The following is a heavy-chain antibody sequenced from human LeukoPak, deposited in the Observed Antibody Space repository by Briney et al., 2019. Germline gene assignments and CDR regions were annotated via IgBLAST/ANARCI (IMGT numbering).Heavy chain of an antibody. Sequence: ASVKVSCKASGYTFNIYGIGWVRQAPGQGLEWMGWISTYNGNTDYAQKVQGRVTLTTDIPTNTAYMELRSLRSDDTAIYYCARGGSGPDYWGQGTLVTVSS. J-gene: IGHJ4*02. V-gene: IGHV1-18*01. CDR2: ISTYNGNT. D-gene: IGHD6-19*01. CDR3: ARGGSGPDY. CDR1: GYTFNIYG.